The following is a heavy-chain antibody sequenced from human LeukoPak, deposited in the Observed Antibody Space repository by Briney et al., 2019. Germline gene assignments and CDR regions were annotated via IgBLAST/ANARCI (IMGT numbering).Heavy chain of an antibody. Sequence: PGGSLRLSCAASGFTFSSYSMNWVRQAPGKGLEWVSSISSSSSYIYYADSVKGRFTISRDNAKNSLYLQMNSLRAEGTAVYYCAREWTTVTTVDYWGQGTLVTVSS. CDR1: GFTFSSYS. J-gene: IGHJ4*02. V-gene: IGHV3-21*01. CDR2: ISSSSSYI. CDR3: AREWTTVTTVDY. D-gene: IGHD4-17*01.